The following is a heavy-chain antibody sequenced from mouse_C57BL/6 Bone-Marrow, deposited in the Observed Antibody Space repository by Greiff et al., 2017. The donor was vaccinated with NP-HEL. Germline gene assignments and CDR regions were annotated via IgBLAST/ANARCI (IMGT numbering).Heavy chain of an antibody. CDR1: GFTFTDYY. V-gene: IGHV7-3*01. J-gene: IGHJ1*03. CDR2: IRNKANGYTT. D-gene: IGHD1-1*01. Sequence: EVKVVESGGGLVQPGGSLSLSCAASGFTFTDYYMSWVRQPPGKALEWLGFIRNKANGYTTEYSASVKGRFTISRDNSQSILYLQMNALRAEDSATYYCGRYKSRLYFEVWGTGTTVTVAS. CDR3: GRYKSRLYFEV.